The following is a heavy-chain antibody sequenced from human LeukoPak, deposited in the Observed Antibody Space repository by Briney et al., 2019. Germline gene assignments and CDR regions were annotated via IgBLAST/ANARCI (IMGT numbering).Heavy chain of an antibody. Sequence: PSETLSLTCTVSSGSISTSNYYWGWVRQPPGKALEWIGNIFYSGSTYYSPSLKSRVTISLDTSRNQFSLKLNSVTAADTAVYYCARATRITMVRGVIIWFDPWGQGTLVTVSS. CDR3: ARATRITMVRGVIIWFDP. J-gene: IGHJ5*02. D-gene: IGHD3-10*01. CDR2: IFYSGST. CDR1: SGSISTSNYY. V-gene: IGHV4-39*07.